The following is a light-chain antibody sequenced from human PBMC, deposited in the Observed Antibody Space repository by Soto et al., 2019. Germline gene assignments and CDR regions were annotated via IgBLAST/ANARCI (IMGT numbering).Light chain of an antibody. CDR2: GAS. V-gene: IGKV3-20*01. J-gene: IGKJ2*01. CDR3: QQYGSSPPYI. CDR1: QSVSSSY. Sequence: EIVLTQSPGTLYLSPGERATLSCRASQSVSSSYLAWYQQTPGQAPRLLIYGASSRATGIPDRFSGSGSGTDFTVTISRLEPEDFAVYYCQQYGSSPPYIVGQVTKLEIK.